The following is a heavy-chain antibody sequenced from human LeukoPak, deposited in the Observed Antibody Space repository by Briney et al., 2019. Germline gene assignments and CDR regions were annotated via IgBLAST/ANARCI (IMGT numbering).Heavy chain of an antibody. V-gene: IGHV4-38-2*02. CDR2: IYHSGST. CDR3: ARDPSTTVGDY. Sequence: KPSETLSLTCTVSGYSISSGYYWGWIRQPPGKGLEWIGSIYHSGSTYYNPSLKSRVTISVDTSKNQFSLKLSSVTAADTAVYYCARDPSTTVGDYWGQGTLVTVSS. D-gene: IGHD4-11*01. CDR1: GYSISSGYY. J-gene: IGHJ4*02.